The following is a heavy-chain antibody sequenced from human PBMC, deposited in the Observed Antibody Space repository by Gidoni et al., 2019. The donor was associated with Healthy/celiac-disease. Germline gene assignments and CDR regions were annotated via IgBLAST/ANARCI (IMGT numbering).Heavy chain of an antibody. J-gene: IGHJ6*02. CDR2: INPSGGST. CDR3: ARRGGITIFGVVILVDYYYGMDV. V-gene: IGHV1-46*01. CDR1: GYTSTSYD. D-gene: IGHD3-3*01. Sequence: KASGYTSTSYDMHGMRQAPGQGLEWMGIINPSGGSTSYAQKFQGRVTITRDTSTSTVYMELSSLRSEDTAVYYCARRGGITIFGVVILVDYYYGMDVWGQGTTVTVSS.